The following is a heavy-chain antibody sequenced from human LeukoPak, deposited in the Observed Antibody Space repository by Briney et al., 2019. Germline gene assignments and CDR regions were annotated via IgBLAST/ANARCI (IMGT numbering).Heavy chain of an antibody. D-gene: IGHD6-13*01. V-gene: IGHV3-66*01. CDR3: ARSRYGTTWSSSWEFDY. CDR1: GFTFSNYS. CDR2: IYSGGST. Sequence: HPGGSLRLSCAASGFTFSNYSMNWVRQAPGKGLEWVSVIYSGGSTYYADSVKGRFTISRDNSKNTLYLQMNSLRAEDTAVYYCARSRYGTTWSSSWEFDYWGQGTLVTVSS. J-gene: IGHJ4*02.